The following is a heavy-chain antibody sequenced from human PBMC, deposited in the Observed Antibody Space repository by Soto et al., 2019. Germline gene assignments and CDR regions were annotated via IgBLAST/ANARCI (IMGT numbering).Heavy chain of an antibody. D-gene: IGHD1-26*01. Sequence: EVQLLESGGGLVSPGGSLRLSCAASGFTFSSYAMSWVRQAPGKGLEWLAGFTFRGDYTYYADSVKGRFSLSRDNSRNRLDLQMNNLKVEDTALYYCATLDTMGVFDNWGQGTLLTVSS. CDR3: ATLDTMGVFDN. J-gene: IGHJ4*02. V-gene: IGHV3-23*01. CDR2: FTFRGDYT. CDR1: GFTFSSYA.